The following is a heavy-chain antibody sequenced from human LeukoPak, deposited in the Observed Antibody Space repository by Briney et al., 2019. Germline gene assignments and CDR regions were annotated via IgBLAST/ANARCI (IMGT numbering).Heavy chain of an antibody. CDR2: VNLSDGNT. D-gene: IGHD3-22*01. CDR3: ARAPYYYDSSADYYLWHY. Sequence: ASVKVSCKASGYTFTNFYIHWVRQAPGHGLEWMGIVNLSDGNTNYAQKFQGRVTMTRDMSASTVYMELSRLRSDDTAVYYCARAPYYYDSSADYYLWHYWGQGTLVTVSS. CDR1: GYTFTNFY. J-gene: IGHJ4*02. V-gene: IGHV1-46*01.